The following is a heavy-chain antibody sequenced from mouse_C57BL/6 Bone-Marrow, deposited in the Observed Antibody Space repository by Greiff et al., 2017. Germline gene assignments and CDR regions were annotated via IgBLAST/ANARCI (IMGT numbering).Heavy chain of an antibody. V-gene: IGHV1-39*01. CDR2: INPNYGTT. Sequence: VQLKESGPELVKPGASVKISCKASGYSFTDYNMNWVKQSNGKSLEWIGVINPNYGTTSYNQKFKGKATLTVDQSSSTAYMQLNSLTSEDSAVYYCARGIYYYGSSQYWYFDVWGTGTTVTVSS. D-gene: IGHD1-1*01. CDR3: ARGIYYYGSSQYWYFDV. J-gene: IGHJ1*03. CDR1: GYSFTDYN.